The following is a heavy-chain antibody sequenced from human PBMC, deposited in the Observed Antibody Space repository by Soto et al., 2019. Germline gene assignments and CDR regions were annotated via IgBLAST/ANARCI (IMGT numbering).Heavy chain of an antibody. V-gene: IGHV3-23*01. J-gene: IGHJ6*02. CDR2: ISNSGGNT. D-gene: IGHD6-13*01. CDR3: AKDQRGVSAAERMDV. CDR1: GYTFSSYA. Sequence: EVQLLESGGALVQPGGSLRLSCAASGYTFSSYAMTWVRQAPGKGLEWVSAISNSGGNTFHADSVKGRFTISRDNSKNTLYLQMNSLRAEDTAVYYCAKDQRGVSAAERMDVWGQGTTVTVSS.